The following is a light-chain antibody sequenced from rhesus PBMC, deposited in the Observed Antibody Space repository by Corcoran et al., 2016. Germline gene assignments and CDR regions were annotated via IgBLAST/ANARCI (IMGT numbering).Light chain of an antibody. V-gene: IGKV1-25*01. J-gene: IGKJ2*01. CDR3: QHGYGTPYS. Sequence: DIQLTQSPSSLSASVGDRVTITCQARQGISNNLAWYQQKRGKVPKLLIYKASTLQSGAPSRFSGSGSGTGFTLTISSLQPEDFATYYWQHGYGTPYSFGQGTKVEIK. CDR1: QGISNN. CDR2: KAS.